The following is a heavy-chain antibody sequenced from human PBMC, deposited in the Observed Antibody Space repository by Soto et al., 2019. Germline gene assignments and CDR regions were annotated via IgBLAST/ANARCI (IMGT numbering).Heavy chain of an antibody. Sequence: GGSLRLSCAASGFTLGDYAMHWVRQAPGKGRGWVSGISWNSGSIGYAYSVQGRFTISRDNAKKYLYLQMNSLRAEDTALYYCAKAPPYHWNPVSGLDVWGQGTTVTVPS. CDR1: GFTLGDYA. CDR3: AKAPPYHWNPVSGLDV. V-gene: IGHV3-9*01. J-gene: IGHJ6*02. D-gene: IGHD1-20*01. CDR2: ISWNSGSI.